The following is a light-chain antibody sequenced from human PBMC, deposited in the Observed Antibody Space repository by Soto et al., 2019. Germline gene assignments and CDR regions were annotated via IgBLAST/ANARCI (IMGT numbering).Light chain of an antibody. V-gene: IGKV3-20*01. CDR1: QSVRSSY. J-gene: IGKJ4*01. CDR3: RQYGTSPLT. Sequence: EIVLTQSPGTLSLSPGERATLSCRASQSVRSSYLAWYQQRPGQAPRLLINGASSRATGIPDRFSGSGSGTDFALTISRLEPEDFAVYYCRQYGTSPLTFGGGTKVEIK. CDR2: GAS.